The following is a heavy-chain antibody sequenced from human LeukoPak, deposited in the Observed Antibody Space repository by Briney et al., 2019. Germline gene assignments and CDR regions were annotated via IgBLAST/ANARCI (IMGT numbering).Heavy chain of an antibody. D-gene: IGHD6-19*01. CDR3: ANVFRKAVAGY. J-gene: IGHJ4*02. Sequence: QAGGSLRLSCAASGFTFSSYAMSWVRQAPGKGLELVSAISGSGGSTYYADSVKGRFTISRDNSKNTLYLQMNSLRAEDTAVYYCANVFRKAVAGYWGQGTLVTVSS. CDR1: GFTFSSYA. V-gene: IGHV3-23*01. CDR2: ISGSGGST.